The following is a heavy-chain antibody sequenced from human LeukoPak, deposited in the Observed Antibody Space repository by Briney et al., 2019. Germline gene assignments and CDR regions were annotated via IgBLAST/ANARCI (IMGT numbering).Heavy chain of an antibody. CDR3: ARAIVGATQLDY. CDR1: GGSISSYY. CDR2: INHSGST. D-gene: IGHD1-26*01. V-gene: IGHV4-34*01. Sequence: SETLSLTCTVSGGSISSYYWSWSRQPPGKGLEWIGEINHSGSTNYNPSLKSRVTISVDTSKNQFSLKLSSVTAADTAVYYCARAIVGATQLDYWGQGTLVTVSS. J-gene: IGHJ4*02.